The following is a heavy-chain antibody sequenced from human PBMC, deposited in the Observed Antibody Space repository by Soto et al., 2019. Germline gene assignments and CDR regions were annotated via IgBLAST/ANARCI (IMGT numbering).Heavy chain of an antibody. CDR1: GFTFSSYA. J-gene: IGHJ6*02. D-gene: IGHD3-3*01. Sequence: QVQLVESGGGVVQPGRSLRLSCAASGFTFSSYAMHWVRQAPGEGLEWVAVISYDGSNKYYADSVKGRFTISRDNSKNTLYLQMNSLRAEDTAVYYCAREGWDWSGYFTDGMDVWGQGTTVTVSS. CDR3: AREGWDWSGYFTDGMDV. CDR2: ISYDGSNK. V-gene: IGHV3-30-3*01.